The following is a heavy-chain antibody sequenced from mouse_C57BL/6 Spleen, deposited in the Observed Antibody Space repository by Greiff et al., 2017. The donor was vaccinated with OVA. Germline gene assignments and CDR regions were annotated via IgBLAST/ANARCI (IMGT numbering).Heavy chain of an antibody. CDR2: ISSGGSYT. V-gene: IGHV5-6*01. CDR1: GFTFSSYG. Sequence: EVQLVESGGDLVKPGGSLKLSCAASGFTFSSYGMSWVRQTPDKRLEWVATISSGGSYTYYPDSVKGRFTISRDNAKNTLYLQMSSLKSEDTAMYYCARHTYYGSSPYYFDYWGQGTTLTVYS. J-gene: IGHJ2*01. CDR3: ARHTYYGSSPYYFDY. D-gene: IGHD1-1*01.